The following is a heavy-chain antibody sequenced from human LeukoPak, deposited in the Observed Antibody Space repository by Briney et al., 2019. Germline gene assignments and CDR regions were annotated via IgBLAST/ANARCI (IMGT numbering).Heavy chain of an antibody. D-gene: IGHD3-16*01. J-gene: IGHJ3*02. CDR2: ISSNGGST. V-gene: IGHV3-64*01. CDR3: ARETRRGDAFDI. Sequence: GGSLRLSCAASGFTFSNYAMHWDRQAPGKRLEYVSAISSNGGSTYYANSVKGRFTISRDKSKNTVYLKMGSLRAEDMAVYYCARETRRGDAFDIWGQGTMVTVS. CDR1: GFTFSNYA.